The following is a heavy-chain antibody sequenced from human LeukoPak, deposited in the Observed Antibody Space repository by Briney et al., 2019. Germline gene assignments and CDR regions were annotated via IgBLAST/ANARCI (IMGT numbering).Heavy chain of an antibody. CDR3: ARHDSSGWYGHYYYYYGMDV. V-gene: IGHV4-59*08. D-gene: IGHD6-19*01. J-gene: IGHJ6*02. CDR2: IYYSGST. Sequence: SETLSLTCTVSGGSISSYYWSWIRQPPGKGLELIGYIYYSGSTNYNPSLKSRVTISVDTSKNQFSLKLSSVTAADTAVYYCARHDSSGWYGHYYYYYGMDVWGQGTTVTVSS. CDR1: GGSISSYY.